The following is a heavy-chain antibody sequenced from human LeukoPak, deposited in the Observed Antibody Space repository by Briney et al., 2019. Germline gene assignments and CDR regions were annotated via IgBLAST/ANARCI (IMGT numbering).Heavy chain of an antibody. J-gene: IGHJ4*02. Sequence: QTGGSLRLSCAASGFTFSSYAMSWVRQAPGKGLEWVSAISGSGGSTYYADSVKGRFTISRDNSKNTLYLQMNSLRAEDTAVYYCAKDRVPLAAHPLHFDYWGQGTLVTVSS. CDR2: ISGSGGST. V-gene: IGHV3-23*01. CDR1: GFTFSSYA. CDR3: AKDRVPLAAHPLHFDY. D-gene: IGHD6-6*01.